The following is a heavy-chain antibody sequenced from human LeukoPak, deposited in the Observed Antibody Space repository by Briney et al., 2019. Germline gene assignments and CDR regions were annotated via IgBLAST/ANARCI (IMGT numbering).Heavy chain of an antibody. Sequence: PSETLSLTCTVSGVSISSYYWSWIRQPPGKGLEWVGYIYYSGSTNYNPSLKRRVTISVDTSKNQFSLKLSSVPAADTVVYYCAAGSESYDSRGYSYYFDYWGQGTLVTVSS. D-gene: IGHD3-22*01. CDR3: AAGSESYDSRGYSYYFDY. CDR2: IYYSGST. CDR1: GVSISSYY. J-gene: IGHJ4*02. V-gene: IGHV4-59*01.